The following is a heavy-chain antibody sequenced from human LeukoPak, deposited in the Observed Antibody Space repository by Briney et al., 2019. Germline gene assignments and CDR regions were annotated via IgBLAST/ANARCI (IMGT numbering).Heavy chain of an antibody. J-gene: IGHJ4*02. D-gene: IGHD6-19*01. V-gene: IGHV1-8*01. CDR1: GYTFTSYD. CDR2: MNPNSGNT. CDR3: ARGGYSSGWYKLDFDY. Sequence: GASVKVSCKASGYTFTSYDINWVRLATGQGLEWMGWMNPNSGNTGYAQKFQGRVTMTRNTSISTAYMELSSLRSEDTAVYYCARGGYSSGWYKLDFDYWGQGTLVTVSS.